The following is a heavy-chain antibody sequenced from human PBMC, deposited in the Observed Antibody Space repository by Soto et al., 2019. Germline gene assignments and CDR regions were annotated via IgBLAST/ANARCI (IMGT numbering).Heavy chain of an antibody. J-gene: IGHJ4*02. CDR1: GFTFSSYA. CDR2: ISGSGGST. Sequence: GGSLRLSCAASGFTFSSYAMSWVRQAPGKGLEWVSAISGSGGSTYYADSVKGRFTISRDNSKNTLYLQMNSLRAEDTAVYYCTCEARPITIFGVVTLDYWGQGTLVTVSS. V-gene: IGHV3-23*01. CDR3: TCEARPITIFGVVTLDY. D-gene: IGHD3-3*01.